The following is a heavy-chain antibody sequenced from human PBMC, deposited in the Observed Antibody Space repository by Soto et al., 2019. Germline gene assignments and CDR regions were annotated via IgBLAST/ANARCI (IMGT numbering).Heavy chain of an antibody. CDR1: GFTFSSYG. V-gene: IGHV3-30*18. J-gene: IGHJ4*02. D-gene: IGHD1-1*01. CDR2: ISYDGSKK. Sequence: QVQLVESGGGVVQPGRSLRLSCAASGFTFSSYGMHWVRQAPGKGLEWVAVISYDGSKKYYADSVKGRFTISRDNSKNTLYLQMNSLKVEDTAVYYCAKAWYNYGEFDYWGQGTLVTVSS. CDR3: AKAWYNYGEFDY.